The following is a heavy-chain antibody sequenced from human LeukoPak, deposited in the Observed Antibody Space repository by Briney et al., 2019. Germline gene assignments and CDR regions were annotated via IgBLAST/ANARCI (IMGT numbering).Heavy chain of an antibody. CDR2: ISSSSSYT. Sequence: GGSLRLSCAASGFTFSDYYMSWIRQAPGKGLEWVSYISSSSSYTNYADSVKGRFTISRDNAKNSLYLQMNSLRAEDTAVYYCARGPGYCSGGSCYSRGGEYYYYGMDVWGQGTTVTVSS. D-gene: IGHD2-15*01. CDR3: ARGPGYCSGGSCYSRGGEYYYYGMDV. J-gene: IGHJ6*02. V-gene: IGHV3-11*06. CDR1: GFTFSDYY.